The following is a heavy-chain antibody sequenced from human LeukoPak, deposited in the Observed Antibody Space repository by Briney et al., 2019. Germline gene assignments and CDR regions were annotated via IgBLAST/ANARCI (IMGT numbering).Heavy chain of an antibody. J-gene: IGHJ5*02. CDR3: ARVGSGSYSHWFDP. CDR1: GYSVSSGYY. CDR2: IYHSGST. D-gene: IGHD1-26*01. V-gene: IGHV4-38-2*02. Sequence: SETLSLTCTVSGYSVSSGYYWGWIRQPPGKGLEWIGSIYHSGSTYYNPSLKSRVTISVDTSKNQFSLKLSSVTAADTAVYYCARVGSGSYSHWFDPWGQGTLVTVSS.